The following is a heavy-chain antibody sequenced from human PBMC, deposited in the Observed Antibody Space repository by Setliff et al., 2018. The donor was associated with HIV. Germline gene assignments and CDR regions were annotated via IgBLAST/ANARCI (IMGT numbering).Heavy chain of an antibody. CDR1: GGSMSSSSYY. CDR2: IYYSGAT. J-gene: IGHJ4*01. D-gene: IGHD3-10*01. Sequence: ASETLSLTCTVSGGSMSSSSYYWGWIRQTPDKGLEWIGIIYYSGATYYNPSLTSRVTISVDTSRNQFSLKLRSVTAADTAAYYCARLGYVSGGFYKTPGPYYFDYWG. CDR3: ARLGYVSGGFYKTPGPYYFDY. V-gene: IGHV4-39*01.